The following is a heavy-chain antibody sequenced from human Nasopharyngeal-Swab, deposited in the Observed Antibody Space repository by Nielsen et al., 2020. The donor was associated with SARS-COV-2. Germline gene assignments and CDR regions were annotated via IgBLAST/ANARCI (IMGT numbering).Heavy chain of an antibody. CDR3: AGKSGSYYYYYGMDV. CDR1: GGSISSSSYY. Sequence: SETLSLTCTVSGGSISSSSYYWGWIRQPPGKGLEWIGRIYYSGSTNYNPSLKSRVTISVDTSKNQFSLKVSSVTAADTAVYYCAGKSGSYYYYYGMDVWGQGTTVTVSS. V-gene: IGHV4-39*07. J-gene: IGHJ6*02. CDR2: IYYSGST. D-gene: IGHD1-26*01.